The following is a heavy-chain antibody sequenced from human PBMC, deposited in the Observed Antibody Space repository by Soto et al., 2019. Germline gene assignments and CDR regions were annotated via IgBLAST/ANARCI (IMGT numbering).Heavy chain of an antibody. Sequence: QLVQSGAEVVKPGSSVKVSCKASGDTFGNYAISWVRQAPGLGFECLGGIIPLYGTPYYSEKFQDRVTFTADESTSAAYMELSSLRSEDTALYYCVRAGRGSSWSRGADDWGQGTTVIVSS. J-gene: IGHJ6*02. CDR1: GDTFGNYA. CDR3: VRAGRGSSWSRGADD. D-gene: IGHD6-13*01. CDR2: IIPLYGTP. V-gene: IGHV1-69*01.